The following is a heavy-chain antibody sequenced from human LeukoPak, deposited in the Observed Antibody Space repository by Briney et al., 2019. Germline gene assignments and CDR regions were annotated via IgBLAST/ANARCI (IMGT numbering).Heavy chain of an antibody. CDR1: GFTLSDYA. D-gene: IGHD3-10*01. CDR2: ISSNGGST. J-gene: IGHJ4*02. CDR3: VKDQAFGSGSYFSGYFDY. V-gene: IGHV3-64D*06. Sequence: AGGSLRPSCSASGFTLSDYAIHWVRQAPGKGLEYVSVISSNGGSTYYADSVKGRFTISRDVSKNTLYLQMTSLRAEDTAVYYCVKDQAFGSGSYFSGYFDYWGQGTLVTVSS.